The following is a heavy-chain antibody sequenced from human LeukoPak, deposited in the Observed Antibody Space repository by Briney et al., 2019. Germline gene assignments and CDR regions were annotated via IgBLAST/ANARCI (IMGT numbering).Heavy chain of an antibody. Sequence: RASETLSLTCTVSGGSISSYYWSWIRQPAGKGLEWIGRIYTSGSTNYNPSLKSRVTMSVDTSKNQFSLKLSSVTAADTAVYYCARARYSSGWFASDAFDIWGQGTMVTVSS. CDR1: GGSISSYY. CDR2: IYTSGST. D-gene: IGHD6-19*01. V-gene: IGHV4-4*07. J-gene: IGHJ3*02. CDR3: ARARYSSGWFASDAFDI.